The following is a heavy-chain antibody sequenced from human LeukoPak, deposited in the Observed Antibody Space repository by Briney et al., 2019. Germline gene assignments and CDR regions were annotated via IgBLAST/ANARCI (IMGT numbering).Heavy chain of an antibody. Sequence: SETLSLTCTVSGGSIRNYYWSWIRQTPGKGLEWIGYIYYSGSTNYNPSLKSRVTILVDTSKNQFSLKLSSVTAADTAVYYCARDCNGVCPYAFDIWGQGTMVTVSS. V-gene: IGHV4-59*01. CDR1: GGSIRNYY. D-gene: IGHD2-8*01. CDR3: ARDCNGVCPYAFDI. CDR2: IYYSGST. J-gene: IGHJ3*02.